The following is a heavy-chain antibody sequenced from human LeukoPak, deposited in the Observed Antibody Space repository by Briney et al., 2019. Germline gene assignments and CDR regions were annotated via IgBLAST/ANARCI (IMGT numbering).Heavy chain of an antibody. CDR2: INHRGST. D-gene: IGHD5-18*01. V-gene: IGHV4-34*01. Sequence: SETLSLTCAVYGGSFSGYHWSWNRQPPGKGLEWIGEINHRGSTDYNPSLKSRVTISVDTSKNQFSLKLSSVTAADTAVYYCASTSAMVYFDYWGQGTLVTVSS. J-gene: IGHJ4*02. CDR1: GGSFSGYH. CDR3: ASTSAMVYFDY.